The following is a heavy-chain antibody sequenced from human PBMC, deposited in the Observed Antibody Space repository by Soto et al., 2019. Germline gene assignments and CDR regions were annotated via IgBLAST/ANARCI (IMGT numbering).Heavy chain of an antibody. CDR1: GYTFTSYY. J-gene: IGHJ6*03. V-gene: IGHV1-46*03. CDR2: INPSGGST. Sequence: QVQLVQSGAEVKKPGASVTVSCKASGYTFTSYYIHWVRQAPGQGLEWMGIINPSGGSTSYAQKFQGRVTMTRDTSTSTVYMEVSGLRSEGTAVYYCARDQEPSTLYYDYYYMDVWGKGTTVTVSS. CDR3: ARDQEPSTLYYDYYYMDV.